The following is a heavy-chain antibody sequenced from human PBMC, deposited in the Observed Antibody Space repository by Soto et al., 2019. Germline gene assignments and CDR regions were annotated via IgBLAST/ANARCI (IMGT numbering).Heavy chain of an antibody. D-gene: IGHD4-4*01. V-gene: IGHV3-11*01. CDR2: ISSSGSTI. Sequence: GGSLRLSCAASGCTFSDYYMSWIRQAPGKGLEWVSYISSSGSTIYYADSVKGRFTISRDNAKNSLYLQMNSLRDEETAVYYCARDRQVTQYYYYYYYMDVWGKGTTVTVSS. CDR3: ARDRQVTQYYYYYYYMDV. J-gene: IGHJ6*03. CDR1: GCTFSDYY.